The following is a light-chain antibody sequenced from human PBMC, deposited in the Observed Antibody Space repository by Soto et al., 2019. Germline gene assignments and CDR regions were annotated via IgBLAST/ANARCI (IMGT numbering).Light chain of an antibody. V-gene: IGKV3-15*01. CDR1: QSVSNN. J-gene: IGKJ1*01. Sequence: ILMTQSPATLSVSPGERATLSCRASQSVSNNLAWYQQKPGQAPRLLIYDASTMATGIPARFSGGGSGTEFTLTLSGLQSEDFVVYYCQQYNNWPPWTFGQGTKVEIK. CDR2: DAS. CDR3: QQYNNWPPWT.